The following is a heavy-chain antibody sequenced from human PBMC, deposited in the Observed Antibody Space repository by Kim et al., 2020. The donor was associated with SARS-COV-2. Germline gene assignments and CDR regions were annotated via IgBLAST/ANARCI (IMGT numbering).Heavy chain of an antibody. J-gene: IGHJ3*02. V-gene: IGHV3-9*01. D-gene: IGHD4-4*01. CDR2: INWNSGSI. CDR1: GFTFGDYA. Sequence: GGSLRLSCAASGFTFGDYAMHWVRQSPGKGLEWVSGINWNSGSIGYADSVKGRFTISRDNAKNFLYLQMNTLRPEDTALYFCAKDSTVTTRYDAFDIWGQGTMVTVSS. CDR3: AKDSTVTTRYDAFDI.